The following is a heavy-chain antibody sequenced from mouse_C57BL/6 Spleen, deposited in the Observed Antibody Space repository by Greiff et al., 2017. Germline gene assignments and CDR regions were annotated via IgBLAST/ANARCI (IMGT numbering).Heavy chain of an antibody. D-gene: IGHD1-1*01. CDR1: GYTFTSYW. Sequence: QVQLQQPGAELVMPGASVKLSCKASGYTFTSYWMHWVKQRPGQGLEWIGEIDPSDSYTNYNQKFKGKSTLTVDKSSSTAYMQLSSLTSEDSAVYYCAIPLSPPRDYFDCWGRGTTHTV. J-gene: IGHJ2*01. CDR3: AIPLSPPRDYFDC. V-gene: IGHV1-69*01. CDR2: IDPSDSYT.